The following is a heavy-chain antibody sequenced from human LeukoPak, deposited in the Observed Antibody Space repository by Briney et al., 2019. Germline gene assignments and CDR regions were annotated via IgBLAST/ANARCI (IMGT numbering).Heavy chain of an antibody. D-gene: IGHD6-13*01. J-gene: IGHJ5*02. CDR1: GFTFSSYG. CDR3: AREPRQIAAAKINWFDP. Sequence: GGSLRLSCAASGFTFSSYGMHWVRQAPGKGLEWVAFIRYDGSNKYYADSVKGRFTISRDNSKNTLYLQMNSLRAEDTAVYYCAREPRQIAAAKINWFDPWGQGTLVTVSS. CDR2: IRYDGSNK. V-gene: IGHV3-30*02.